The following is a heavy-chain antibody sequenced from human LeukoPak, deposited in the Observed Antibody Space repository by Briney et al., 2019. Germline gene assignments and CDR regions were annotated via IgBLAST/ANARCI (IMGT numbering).Heavy chain of an antibody. D-gene: IGHD6-6*01. V-gene: IGHV3-48*03. J-gene: IGHJ4*02. CDR3: AAYSSFPYFDY. Sequence: GGSLRLSCATSGFTFSSYEMNWLRQAPGKGLEWVSYISSSGFTIYYADSVKGRFTISRDNARNSLFLQMNSLRAEDTAVYYCAAYSSFPYFDYWGQGTLVTVSS. CDR1: GFTFSSYE. CDR2: ISSSGFTI.